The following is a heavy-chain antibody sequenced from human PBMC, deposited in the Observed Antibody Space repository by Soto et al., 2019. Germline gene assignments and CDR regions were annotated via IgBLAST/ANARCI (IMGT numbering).Heavy chain of an antibody. D-gene: IGHD6-6*01. CDR3: TKSSGGSSSVGMDY. CDR2: ITRDGYNK. J-gene: IGHJ4*02. CDR1: GFIFTNYA. V-gene: IGHV3-30*04. Sequence: QVQLVESGGGVVQPGRSLRLSCAVSGFIFTNYALNWVRQAPGKGLEWVASITRDGYNKYYADSVKGRFTISRDNSKNTLSLQMTALRVEDSSVYYCTKSSGGSSSVGMDYWGPGTLVTVSS.